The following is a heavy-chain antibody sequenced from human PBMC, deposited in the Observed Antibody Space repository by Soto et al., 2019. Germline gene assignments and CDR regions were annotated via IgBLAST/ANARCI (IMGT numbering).Heavy chain of an antibody. J-gene: IGHJ6*02. D-gene: IGHD2-15*01. V-gene: IGHV3-23*01. CDR1: GFTFSIYT. CDR2: ISGSGSST. Sequence: GGSLRLSCAASGFTFSIYTMNWVRQAPGKGLEWVSSISGSGSSTYYADSVKGRFTISRDNSKNTLYLQMNSLRAEDAAVYYCAKGYCSGGSCYSIYFYYGMDVWGQGTTVTVSS. CDR3: AKGYCSGGSCYSIYFYYGMDV.